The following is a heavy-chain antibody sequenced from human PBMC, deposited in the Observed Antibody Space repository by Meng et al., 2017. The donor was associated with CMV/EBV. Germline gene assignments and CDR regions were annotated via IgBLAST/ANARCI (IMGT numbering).Heavy chain of an antibody. Sequence: GGSLRLSCAASGFTFSSYAMGWVRQAPGKGLEWVSVIYSGGSSTYYADSVKGRFTISRDNSKNTLYLQMNSLRAEDTAVYYCAKDRGSYYDYWGQGTLVTVSS. D-gene: IGHD1-26*01. V-gene: IGHV3-23*03. CDR3: AKDRGSYYDY. CDR1: GFTFSSYA. J-gene: IGHJ4*02. CDR2: IYSGGSST.